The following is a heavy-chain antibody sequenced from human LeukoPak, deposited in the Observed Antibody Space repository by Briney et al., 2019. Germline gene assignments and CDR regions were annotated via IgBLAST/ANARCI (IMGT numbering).Heavy chain of an antibody. CDR2: IYPGDSDT. V-gene: IGHV5-51*01. CDR1: GYSFTSYW. Sequence: GESLKISCKGSGYSFTSYWIGWVRQMPGKGLEWMGIIYPGDSDTRYSPSFQGQVTISADKSISTAYLQWSSLKASDTAMYYCARDIRWIDSRLPAGQFDPWGQGTLVTVSS. CDR3: ARDIRWIDSRLPAGQFDP. J-gene: IGHJ5*02. D-gene: IGHD6-13*01.